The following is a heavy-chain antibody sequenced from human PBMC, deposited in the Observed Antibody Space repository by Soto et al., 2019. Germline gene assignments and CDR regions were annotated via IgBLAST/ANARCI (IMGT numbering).Heavy chain of an antibody. J-gene: IGHJ5*02. Sequence: QVQLQQWGAGLLKPSETLSLTCAVYGGSFSGYYWSWIRQPPGKGLEWIGEINHSGSTNYNPSLKSRVTISVDTSKNQFSLKLSSVTAADTAVYYCARWRAYDILTGYHFWFDPWGQGTLVTVSS. CDR3: ARWRAYDILTGYHFWFDP. CDR2: INHSGST. V-gene: IGHV4-34*01. D-gene: IGHD3-9*01. CDR1: GGSFSGYY.